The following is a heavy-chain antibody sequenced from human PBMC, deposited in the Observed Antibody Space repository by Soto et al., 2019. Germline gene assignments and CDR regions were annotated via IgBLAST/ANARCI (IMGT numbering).Heavy chain of an antibody. CDR2: IYHSGNT. Sequence: SETLSLTCAVSGYSISSGYYWGWIRQPPGKGLEWIGSIYHSGNTYYNPSLRSRVTISLDTPKNNFSMSLTSVTAADTARYYCARMYSSGSGWFHPWGQGTLVTVSS. D-gene: IGHD6-19*01. CDR1: GYSISSGYY. CDR3: ARMYSSGSGWFHP. J-gene: IGHJ5*02. V-gene: IGHV4-38-2*01.